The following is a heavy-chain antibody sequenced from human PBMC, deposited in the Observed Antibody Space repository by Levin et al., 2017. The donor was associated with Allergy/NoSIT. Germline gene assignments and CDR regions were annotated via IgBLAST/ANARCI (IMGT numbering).Heavy chain of an antibody. V-gene: IGHV3-9*01. D-gene: IGHD3-16*01. CDR3: AKEGGEGRDTYYYYGMDV. Sequence: LTGGSLRLSCAASGFTFDDYAMHWVRQAPGKGLEWVSRISWNSGSIVYADSVKGRFTISRDNAKNSLYLQMNSLRAEDTALYYCAKEGGEGRDTYYYYGMDVWGQGTRVTVSS. CDR1: GFTFDDYA. CDR2: ISWNSGSI. J-gene: IGHJ6*02.